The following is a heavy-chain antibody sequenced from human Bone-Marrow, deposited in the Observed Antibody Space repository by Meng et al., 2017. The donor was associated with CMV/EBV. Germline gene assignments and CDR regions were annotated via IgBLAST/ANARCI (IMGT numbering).Heavy chain of an antibody. J-gene: IGHJ4*02. CDR2: IRSKANSYAT. D-gene: IGHD5-12*01. CDR3: ASAIVATGRDY. V-gene: IGHV3-73*01. CDR1: GFTFSGSA. Sequence: GESLKISCAASGFTFSGSAMHWVRQSSGKGLEWVGRIRSKANSYATAYAASGKGRFTISRDDSKNTAYLQMNSLKTEDTAVYYCASAIVATGRDYWGQGTLVTVSS.